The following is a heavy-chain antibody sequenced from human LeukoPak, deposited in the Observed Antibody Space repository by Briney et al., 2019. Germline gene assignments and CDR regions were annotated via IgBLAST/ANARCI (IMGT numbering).Heavy chain of an antibody. CDR2: ISWNSGSI. J-gene: IGHJ4*02. CDR1: GFTFDDYA. Sequence: GRSLRLSCAASGFTFDDYAMHWVRQAPGKGLEWVSGISWNSGSIGYADSVKGRFTISRDNAKNSLYLQMNSLRAEDTALYYCAKDRFGTVAGPGGFDYWGQGTLVTVSS. V-gene: IGHV3-9*01. D-gene: IGHD6-19*01. CDR3: AKDRFGTVAGPGGFDY.